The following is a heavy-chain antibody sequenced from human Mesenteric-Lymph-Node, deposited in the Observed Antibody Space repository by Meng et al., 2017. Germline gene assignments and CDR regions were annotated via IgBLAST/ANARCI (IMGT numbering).Heavy chain of an antibody. Sequence: GESLKISCAASGFTFSSYEMNWVRQAPGKGLEWVSYISSSGSTIYYADSVKGRFTISRDNAKNSLYLQMNSLRAEDTAVYYCARVGWFGELIHYGMDVWGQGTTVTVSS. CDR1: GFTFSSYE. CDR2: ISSSGSTI. CDR3: ARVGWFGELIHYGMDV. V-gene: IGHV3-48*03. J-gene: IGHJ6*02. D-gene: IGHD3-10*01.